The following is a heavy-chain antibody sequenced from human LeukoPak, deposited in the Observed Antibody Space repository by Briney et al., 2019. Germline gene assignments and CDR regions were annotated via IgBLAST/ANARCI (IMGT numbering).Heavy chain of an antibody. J-gene: IGHJ4*02. CDR2: IYYSGST. D-gene: IGHD3-10*01. Sequence: SETLSLTCTVSGGSISSSSYYWGWIRQPPGKGLEWIGSIYYSGSTYYNPSLKSRVTISVDTSKNQFSLKLSSVTAADTAVYYCARDRGANYYGSGSFDYWGQGTLVTVSS. CDR1: GGSISSSSYY. V-gene: IGHV4-39*07. CDR3: ARDRGANYYGSGSFDY.